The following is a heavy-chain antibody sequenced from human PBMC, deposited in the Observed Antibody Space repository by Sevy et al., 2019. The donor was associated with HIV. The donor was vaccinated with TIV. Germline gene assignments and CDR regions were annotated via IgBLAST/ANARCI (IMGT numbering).Heavy chain of an antibody. CDR1: GFTFDDYA. Sequence: GGSLRLSCAASGFTFDDYAMHWVRQAPGKGLEWVSGISWNSGGIGYADSVKGRFTISRDNAKNSLYLQMNSLRAEDTALYYCAKDKMSIAAAGAFDYWGQGTLVTVSS. CDR2: ISWNSGGI. V-gene: IGHV3-9*01. CDR3: AKDKMSIAAAGAFDY. D-gene: IGHD6-13*01. J-gene: IGHJ4*02.